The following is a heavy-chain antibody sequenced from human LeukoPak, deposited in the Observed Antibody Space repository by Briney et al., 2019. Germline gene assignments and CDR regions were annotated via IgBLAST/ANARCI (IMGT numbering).Heavy chain of an antibody. V-gene: IGHV4-59*08. CDR1: GGSISSYY. CDR3: ARRRFRYGAPGY. D-gene: IGHD4-17*01. Sequence: SETLSLTCTVSGGSISSYYWSWIRQPPGKGLEWIGYIYYSGSTNYNPSLKSRVTISVDTSKNQFSLKLSSVTAADTAVYYCARRRFRYGAPGYWGQGTLVTVSS. CDR2: IYYSGST. J-gene: IGHJ4*02.